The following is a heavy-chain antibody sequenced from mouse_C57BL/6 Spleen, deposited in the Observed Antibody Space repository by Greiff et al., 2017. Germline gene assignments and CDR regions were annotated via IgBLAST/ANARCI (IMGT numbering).Heavy chain of an antibody. Sequence: EVKLQESGPGLVKPSQTVFLPCTVTGISITTGTYRWSWIRQFPGNKLEWIGYIYSSGTITYNPSLTSRTTITRDTPKNQFFLEMNSLTAEDTATYYCARGDYLDYWGQGTTLTVSS. V-gene: IGHV3-5*01. J-gene: IGHJ2*01. CDR1: GISITTGTYR. CDR2: IYSSGTI. CDR3: ARGDYLDY.